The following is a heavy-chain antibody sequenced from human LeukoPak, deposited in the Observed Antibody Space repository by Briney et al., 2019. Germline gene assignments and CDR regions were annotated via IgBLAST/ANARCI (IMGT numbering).Heavy chain of an antibody. J-gene: IGHJ4*02. V-gene: IGHV4-4*07. CDR3: TIGLNDYNNPRRYFEY. Sequence: TASETLSLTCTVSGGSISTYYWTWIRQPAGKGLEWIGRIYTSGSTNYNPSLKSRVTMSVDTSKNQFSLKLSSVAAADTAVYYCTIGLNDYNNPRRYFEYWGQGILVTVSS. CDR2: IYTSGST. D-gene: IGHD4-11*01. CDR1: GGSISTYY.